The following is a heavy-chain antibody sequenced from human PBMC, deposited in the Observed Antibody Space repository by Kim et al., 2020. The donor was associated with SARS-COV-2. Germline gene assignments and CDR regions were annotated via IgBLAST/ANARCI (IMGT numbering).Heavy chain of an antibody. Sequence: GESLKISCKGSGYSFTSYWSGWVRQMPGKGLELMGIIHPGDSDTRYSPSFQGQVTISADKSISTAYLQWSSLKASDTAIYYCATSFRYFDWSIFDYWGQGTLVTVSS. J-gene: IGHJ4*02. CDR3: ATSFRYFDWSIFDY. CDR1: GYSFTSYW. V-gene: IGHV5-51*01. D-gene: IGHD3-9*01. CDR2: IHPGDSDT.